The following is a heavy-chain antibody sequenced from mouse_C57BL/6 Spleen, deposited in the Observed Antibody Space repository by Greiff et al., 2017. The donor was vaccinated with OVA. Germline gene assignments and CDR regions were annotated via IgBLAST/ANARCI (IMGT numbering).Heavy chain of an antibody. J-gene: IGHJ1*03. CDR3: ARPTTVVATDWYFDV. CDR2: INYDGSST. V-gene: IGHV5-16*01. D-gene: IGHD1-1*01. CDR1: GFTFSDYY. Sequence: EVQRVESEGGLVQPGSSMKLSCTASGFTFSDYYMAWVRQVPEKGLEWVANINYDGSSTYYLDSLKSRFIISRDNAKNILYLQMSSLKSEDTATYYCARPTTVVATDWYFDVWGTGTTVTVSS.